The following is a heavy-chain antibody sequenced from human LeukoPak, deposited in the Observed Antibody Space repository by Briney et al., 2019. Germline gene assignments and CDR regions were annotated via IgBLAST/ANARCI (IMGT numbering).Heavy chain of an antibody. D-gene: IGHD3-3*01. V-gene: IGHV4-61*05. J-gene: IGHJ4*02. Sequence: SETLSLTCTVSGGSISSSSYYWGWIRQPPGKGLEWIGYIYYSGSTNYNPSLKSRVTISVDTSKNQFSLKLSSVTAADTAVYYCARAPPKIFGVVMKGYFDYWGQGTLVTVSS. CDR3: ARAPPKIFGVVMKGYFDY. CDR2: IYYSGST. CDR1: GGSISSSSYY.